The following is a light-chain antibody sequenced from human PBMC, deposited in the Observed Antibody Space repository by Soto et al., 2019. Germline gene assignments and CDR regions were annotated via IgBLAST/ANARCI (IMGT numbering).Light chain of an antibody. J-gene: IGLJ2*01. CDR1: TGAVTSGHY. V-gene: IGLV7-46*01. Sequence: QAVVTQEPSLTVSPGGTVTLTCGSSTGAVTSGHYPYWFQQKSGQAPRALIYDTSNKHSWTPARFSGSLLGGKAALTLSGAQPEDEAEYYCLLSFSGTHVVFGGGTQLTVL. CDR3: LLSFSGTHVV. CDR2: DTS.